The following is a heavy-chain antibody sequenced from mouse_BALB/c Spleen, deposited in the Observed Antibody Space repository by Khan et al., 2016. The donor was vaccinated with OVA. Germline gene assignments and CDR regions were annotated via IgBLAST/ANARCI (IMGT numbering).Heavy chain of an antibody. J-gene: IGHJ2*01. CDR1: GYTFTSYW. D-gene: IGHD2-1*01. Sequence: VQLQQSGPVLARPGASVKMSCKASGYTFTSYWMHWVKQRPGQGLEWIGAIYPGNSDTNYNQKFKGKAKLTAVTSTSTAYLELNSLTNEDSAAYYCTRNGFGNYEVWDYWGQGTTLTVSS. CDR2: IYPGNSDT. CDR3: TRNGFGNYEVWDY. V-gene: IGHV1-5*01.